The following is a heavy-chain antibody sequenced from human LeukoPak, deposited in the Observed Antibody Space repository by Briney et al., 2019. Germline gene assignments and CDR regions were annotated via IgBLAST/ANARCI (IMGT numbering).Heavy chain of an antibody. CDR3: ARDPAYDSSGYYYGGY. Sequence: ASVKVSCKASGYTFTSYDINWVRQATGQGLEWMGWMNPNSGNTGYAQKFQGRVTITRNTSISTAYMELSSLKSEDTAVYYCARDPAYDSSGYYYGGYWGQGTLVTVSS. J-gene: IGHJ4*02. CDR2: MNPNSGNT. D-gene: IGHD3-22*01. CDR1: GYTFTSYD. V-gene: IGHV1-8*03.